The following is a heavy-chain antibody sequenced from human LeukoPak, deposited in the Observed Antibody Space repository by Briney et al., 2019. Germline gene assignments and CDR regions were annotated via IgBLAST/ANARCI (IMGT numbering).Heavy chain of an antibody. CDR1: GGSISSYY. V-gene: IGHV4-4*07. D-gene: IGHD3-10*01. CDR3: ARATVIAPYYYYYYMDV. CDR2: IHTTGST. J-gene: IGHJ6*03. Sequence: PSETLSLTCTVSGGSISSYYWSWIRQPAGKGLEWIGRIHTTGSTNYNPSLKSRVTMSVDTSKNQFSLKLTSVTAADTAVYYCARATVIAPYYYYYYMDVWGKGTTVTVSS.